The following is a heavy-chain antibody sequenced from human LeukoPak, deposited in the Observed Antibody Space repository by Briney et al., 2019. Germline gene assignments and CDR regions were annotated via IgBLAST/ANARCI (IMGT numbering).Heavy chain of an antibody. V-gene: IGHV3-30*02. Sequence: PGGSLRLSCAASGFTFSSHGMHWVRQAPGKGLEWVAFIRHDGSNKYYADSVKGRFTISRDNSKNTLYVQMNSLRAEDTAVYYCAKDRSDYYYDTTSPLNYWGQGTLVTVSS. CDR3: AKDRSDYYYDTTSPLNY. CDR2: IRHDGSNK. CDR1: GFTFSSHG. D-gene: IGHD3-22*01. J-gene: IGHJ4*02.